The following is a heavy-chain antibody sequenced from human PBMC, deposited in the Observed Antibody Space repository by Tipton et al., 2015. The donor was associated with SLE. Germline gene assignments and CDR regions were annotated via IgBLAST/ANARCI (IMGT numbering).Heavy chain of an antibody. V-gene: IGHV3-23*01. J-gene: IGHJ3*02. CDR1: GFTFSTHG. Sequence: SLRLSCAASGFTFSTHGIHWVRQAPGKGLEWVSAISGSGGSTYYADSVKGRFTISRDNSKNTLYLQMNSLRAEDTAVYYCAKDRGYDFWSGLDAFDIWGQGTMVTVSS. D-gene: IGHD3-3*01. CDR3: AKDRGYDFWSGLDAFDI. CDR2: ISGSGGST.